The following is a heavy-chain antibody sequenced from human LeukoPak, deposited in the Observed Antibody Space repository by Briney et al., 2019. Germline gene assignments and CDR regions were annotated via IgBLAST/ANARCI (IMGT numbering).Heavy chain of an antibody. V-gene: IGHV3-15*01. J-gene: IGHJ4*02. CDR1: GFTFSDAW. CDR2: IKSKSAGGTS. CDR3: ASLYFDY. Sequence: GGSLRLSCRASGFTFSDAWMTWVRQAPGKGLEWVGRIKSKSAGGTSDYAAPVQGRFTISRDDSESTLYLQMNSLKTEDAAVYYCASLYFDYWGQGTLVTVSS.